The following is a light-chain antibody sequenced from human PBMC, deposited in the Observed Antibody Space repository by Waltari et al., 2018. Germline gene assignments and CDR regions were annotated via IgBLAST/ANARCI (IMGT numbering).Light chain of an antibody. CDR1: QSVGTY. V-gene: IGKV3-11*01. CDR3: QQRRNWPLT. J-gene: IGKJ4*01. CDR2: DAS. Sequence: EIVLTQSPAVLSFSPGERATLSCRASQSVGTYLAWYQQRPGQSPRLLIDDASYRATGIPARFSGSGSETDFTRTISSLQPEDFAVYYCQQRRNWPLTFGGGTRVQI.